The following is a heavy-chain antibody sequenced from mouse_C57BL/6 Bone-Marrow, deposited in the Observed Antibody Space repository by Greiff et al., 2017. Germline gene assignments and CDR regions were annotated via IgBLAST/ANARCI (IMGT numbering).Heavy chain of an antibody. CDR3: SIDGNYWYVDV. D-gene: IGHD2-1*01. Sequence: VQLQQSGAELVKPGASVKLSCTASGFYIKDYYMHWVKQRTEKGLEWIGRIDPEDGETKYAPKFPGKATITADPSYTTAYLQLSYLTSEDTAVYYVSIDGNYWYVDVGGTGTTGTVSS. V-gene: IGHV14-2*01. CDR2: IDPEDGET. CDR1: GFYIKDYY. J-gene: IGHJ1*03.